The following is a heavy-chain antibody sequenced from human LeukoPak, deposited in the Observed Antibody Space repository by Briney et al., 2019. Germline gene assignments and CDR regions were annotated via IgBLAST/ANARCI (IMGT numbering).Heavy chain of an antibody. J-gene: IGHJ4*02. CDR2: IIPILGIA. CDR3: ARGVPTVVTD. CDR1: GYMFISYG. V-gene: IGHV1-69*04. D-gene: IGHD4-23*01. Sequence: ASVKVSCKASGYMFISYGISWVRQAPGQGLEWLGRIIPILGIANYAQKFQGRVTITADKSTSTAYMELSSLRSEDTAVYYCARGVPTVVTDWGQGTLVTVSS.